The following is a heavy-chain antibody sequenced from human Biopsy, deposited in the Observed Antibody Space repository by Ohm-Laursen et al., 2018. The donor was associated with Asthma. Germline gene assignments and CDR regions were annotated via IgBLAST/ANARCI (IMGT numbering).Heavy chain of an antibody. Sequence: SLRLSCAASGFSFSNFAIHWVRQAPGKGLEWVGVISKDASTQDYADSVKGRFTMARDNSKNTLDLQMNSLREEDTAVYYCARMITIFGVVSRGMDVWGQGTTVTVSS. V-gene: IGHV3-30*01. J-gene: IGHJ6*02. D-gene: IGHD3-3*01. CDR1: GFSFSNFA. CDR2: ISKDASTQ. CDR3: ARMITIFGVVSRGMDV.